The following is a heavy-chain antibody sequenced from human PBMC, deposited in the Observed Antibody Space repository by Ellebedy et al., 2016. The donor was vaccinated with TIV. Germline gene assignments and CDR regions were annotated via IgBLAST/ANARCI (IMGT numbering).Heavy chain of an antibody. CDR3: ARGSGYCIGAACSFDY. CDR2: INPHSGYT. Sequence: AASVKVSCKSSGYTLTDYYMHWVRQAPGQGLEWMGWINPHSGYTKSPHKFQARVTMTRDTSINTVYMELSRLGSDDTALYYCARGSGYCIGAACSFDYWGQGTLVTVSS. V-gene: IGHV1-2*07. J-gene: IGHJ4*02. D-gene: IGHD2-15*01. CDR1: GYTLTDYY.